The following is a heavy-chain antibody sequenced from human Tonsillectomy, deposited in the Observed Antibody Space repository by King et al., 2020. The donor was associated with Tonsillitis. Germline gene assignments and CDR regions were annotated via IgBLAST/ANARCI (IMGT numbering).Heavy chain of an antibody. CDR3: ANXNXEHFXFDY. CDR2: XRYDGSNK. V-gene: IGHV3-30*02. J-gene: IGHJ4*02. Sequence: VQLVESGGGVVQPGGSLRLSCAASGFTFSSYGMHWVRQAPGXGLEXVAFXRYDGSNKYYADSVKGRFTXSRDNSKNTLYLQMNXLRAEDTAVYYCANXNXEHFXFDYXGQGXLXTVXS. CDR1: GFTFSSYG. D-gene: IGHD1/OR15-1a*01.